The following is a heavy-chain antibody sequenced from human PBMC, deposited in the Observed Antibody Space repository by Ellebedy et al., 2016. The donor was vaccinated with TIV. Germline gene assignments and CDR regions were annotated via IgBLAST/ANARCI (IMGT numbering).Heavy chain of an antibody. D-gene: IGHD5-18*01. V-gene: IGHV5-51*01. CDR2: IYPADSDT. Sequence: GESLKISXKASGYTFTTYAIAWVRQMPGKGLEWMGIIYPADSDTIYSPSFQGQVTISVDKSINTAYLQWNSLKASDTAMYYCASRGYTYGYYLDYWGQGTLDTVSS. CDR1: GYTFTTYA. CDR3: ASRGYTYGYYLDY. J-gene: IGHJ4*02.